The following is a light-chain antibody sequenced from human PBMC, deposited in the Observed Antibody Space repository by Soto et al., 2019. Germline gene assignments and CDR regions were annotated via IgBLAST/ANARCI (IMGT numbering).Light chain of an antibody. CDR2: LGS. J-gene: IGKJ1*01. CDR1: QSLLQSNGYNY. Sequence: DIVMTQSPLSLPVTPGEPASISCRSSQSLLQSNGYNYLDWYQQKPGQSPQLLIYLGSNRASGVPDRFSGSGSRTDFTLKISRVEAEDVGVYYCMQALQTPTFGQGTKVEIK. V-gene: IGKV2-28*01. CDR3: MQALQTPT.